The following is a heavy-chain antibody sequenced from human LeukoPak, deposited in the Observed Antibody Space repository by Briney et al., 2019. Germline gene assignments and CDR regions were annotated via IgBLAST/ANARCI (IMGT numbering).Heavy chain of an antibody. D-gene: IGHD6-19*01. CDR1: GGSISSYY. Sequence: PSETLSLTCTVSGGSISSYYWSWIRQPPGKGLEWIGYIYYSGGTNANPSLKTRVTMSVDTSENQISLKLSSVTAADTAVYYCARDNPPQYNSGWFAYWGQGTLVTVSS. CDR2: IYYSGGT. V-gene: IGHV4-59*12. J-gene: IGHJ4*02. CDR3: ARDNPPQYNSGWFAY.